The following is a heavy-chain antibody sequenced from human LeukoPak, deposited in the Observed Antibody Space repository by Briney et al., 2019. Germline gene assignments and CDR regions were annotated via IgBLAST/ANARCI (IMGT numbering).Heavy chain of an antibody. J-gene: IGHJ4*02. D-gene: IGHD3-9*01. CDR3: AKDNYYDILTGYHNYFDY. CDR1: GFTFDDYA. Sequence: GGSLRLSCAASGFTFDDYAMHRVRQAPGKGLEWVSGISWNSGSIGYADSVKGRFTISRDNAKNSLYLQMNSLRAEDTALYYCAKDNYYDILTGYHNYFDYWGQGTLVTVSS. CDR2: ISWNSGSI. V-gene: IGHV3-9*01.